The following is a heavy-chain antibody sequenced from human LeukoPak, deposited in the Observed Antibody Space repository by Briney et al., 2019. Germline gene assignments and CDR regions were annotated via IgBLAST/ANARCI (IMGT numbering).Heavy chain of an antibody. CDR2: ISYDGSNK. V-gene: IGHV3-30*18. J-gene: IGHJ4*02. Sequence: GRSLRLSCAASGFTFSSYGMHWVRQAPGKGLEWVAVISYDGSNKYYADSVKGRFTISRDNSKNTLYLQMNSLRAEDTAVYYCAKDFGKGVAGGGEFDYWGQGTLVNVSS. D-gene: IGHD6-19*01. CDR1: GFTFSSYG. CDR3: AKDFGKGVAGGGEFDY.